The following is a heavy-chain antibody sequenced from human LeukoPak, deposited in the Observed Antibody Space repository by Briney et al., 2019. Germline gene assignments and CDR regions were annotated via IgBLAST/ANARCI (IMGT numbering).Heavy chain of an antibody. Sequence: GGSLRLSCAASGFTFSTYTMNWVRQAPGKGLEWVSYIGISSSTTYYADSVKGRFTISRDNAKNSLYLQMNSLRVEDTAVYYCARDYNYAFDIWGQGTMVTVSS. CDR2: IGISSSTT. CDR3: ARDYNYAFDI. V-gene: IGHV3-48*01. J-gene: IGHJ3*02. D-gene: IGHD1-1*01. CDR1: GFTFSTYT.